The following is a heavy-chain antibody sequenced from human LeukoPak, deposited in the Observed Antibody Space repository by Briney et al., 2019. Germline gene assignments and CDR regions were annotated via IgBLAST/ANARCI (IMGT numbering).Heavy chain of an antibody. CDR1: GGSISNYY. V-gene: IGHV4-4*07. CDR3: ARSKYSSSRLYDY. Sequence: PSETLSLTCTVSGGSISNYYWSWIRQPAGKGLEWIGRIYSSGGTNYNPSLKSRVTISVDTSKNQFSLKLSSVTAADTAVYYCARSKYSSSRLYDYWGQGTLVTVSS. D-gene: IGHD6-13*01. CDR2: IYSSGGT. J-gene: IGHJ4*02.